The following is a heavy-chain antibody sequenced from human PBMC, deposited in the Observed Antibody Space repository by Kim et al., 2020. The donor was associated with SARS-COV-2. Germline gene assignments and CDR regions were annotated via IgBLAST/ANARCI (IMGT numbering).Heavy chain of an antibody. Sequence: GGSLRLSCAASGFTFSSYAMSWVRQAPGKGLEWVSAISGSGGSTYYADSVKGRFTISRDNSKNTLYLQMNSLRAEDTAVYYCAKMGFGELLSFLYFDYWGQGTLVTVSS. V-gene: IGHV3-23*01. CDR3: AKMGFGELLSFLYFDY. CDR2: ISGSGGST. CDR1: GFTFSSYA. D-gene: IGHD3-10*01. J-gene: IGHJ4*02.